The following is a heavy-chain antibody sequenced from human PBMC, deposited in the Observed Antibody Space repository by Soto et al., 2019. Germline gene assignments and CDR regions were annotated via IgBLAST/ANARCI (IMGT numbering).Heavy chain of an antibody. J-gene: IGHJ4*02. CDR1: GFTVSNNY. V-gene: IGHV3-53*01. CDR2: IYSGGYT. CDR3: GKPAGGGGY. D-gene: IGHD3-10*01. Sequence: EVQLVESGGGLIQPGGSLRLSCAVSGFTVSNNYMSWVRQAPGKGLEGVSVIYSGGYTAYGDSVKGRFTISRDNSKNTLYLTKKSPRPGARGGYFGGKPAGGGGYWGQGTLVTVSS.